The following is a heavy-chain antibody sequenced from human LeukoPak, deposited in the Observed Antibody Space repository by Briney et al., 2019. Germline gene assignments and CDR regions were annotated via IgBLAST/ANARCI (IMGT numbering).Heavy chain of an antibody. Sequence: ASVKVSCKASGYTFSRYAMNWVRQAPGQGLEFMGWISTNTGNPTYALDFTGRFVFSLDTSVTTAYLQIISLKPEDTAVYYCARVDSSGDSDAFDVWGQGTMVTVSS. CDR3: ARVDSSGDSDAFDV. CDR2: ISTNTGNP. J-gene: IGHJ3*01. D-gene: IGHD3-22*01. V-gene: IGHV7-4-1*02. CDR1: GYTFSRYA.